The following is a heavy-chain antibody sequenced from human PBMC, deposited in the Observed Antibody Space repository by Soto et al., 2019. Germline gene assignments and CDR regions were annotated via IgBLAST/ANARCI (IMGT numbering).Heavy chain of an antibody. D-gene: IGHD5-12*01. J-gene: IGHJ6*02. CDR3: ARDLVGIVATDETYGMDV. CDR2: IYTSGST. V-gene: IGHV4-4*07. Sequence: LETLSLTCTVSGGSISSYYWSWIRQPAGKGLEWIGRIYTSGSTNYNPSLKSRVTMSVDTSKNQFSLKLSSVTAADTAVYYCARDLVGIVATDETYGMDVWGQGTTVTVSS. CDR1: GGSISSYY.